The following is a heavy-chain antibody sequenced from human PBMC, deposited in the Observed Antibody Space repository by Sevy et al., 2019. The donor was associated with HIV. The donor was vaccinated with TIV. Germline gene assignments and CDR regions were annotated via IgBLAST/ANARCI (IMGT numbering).Heavy chain of an antibody. D-gene: IGHD1-1*01. Sequence: GGSLGLSCAASGFTFSDYYMSWIRQAPGKGLEWVSYISSSSSYTNYADSVKGRFTISRDNAKNSLYLQMNSLRAEDTAVYYCARTMERPIFDYWGQGTLVTVSS. CDR1: GFTFSDYY. J-gene: IGHJ4*02. CDR3: ARTMERPIFDY. CDR2: ISSSSSYT. V-gene: IGHV3-11*06.